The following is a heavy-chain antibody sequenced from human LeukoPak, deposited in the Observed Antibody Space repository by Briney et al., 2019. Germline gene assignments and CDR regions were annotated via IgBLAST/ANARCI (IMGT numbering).Heavy chain of an antibody. CDR2: ISGSGGST. J-gene: IGHJ4*02. CDR3: AKDRNPTTTRIYYFDY. V-gene: IGHV3-23*01. CDR1: GFTFSSYA. Sequence: GGSLRLSCAASGFTFSSYAMSWVRQAPGKGLEWVSAISGSGGSTYYADSVKGRFTISRDNSKNTLYLQMNSLRAEDTAVYYCAKDRNPTTTRIYYFDYWGQGTLVTVPS. D-gene: IGHD2-15*01.